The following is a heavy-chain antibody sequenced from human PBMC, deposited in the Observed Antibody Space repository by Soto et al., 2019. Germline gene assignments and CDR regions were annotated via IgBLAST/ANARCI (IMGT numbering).Heavy chain of an antibody. Sequence: QVQLVESGGGGVQPGRSLRLSCAASGFTFSSYAMHWVRQAPGKGLEWVAVISYDGSNKYYADSVKGRFTISRDNSKNTLYLQMNSLRLEDTAVYYCARPLWRDDYNWGYFDLWGRGTLVTVSS. J-gene: IGHJ2*01. CDR2: ISYDGSNK. V-gene: IGHV3-30-3*01. D-gene: IGHD4-4*01. CDR3: ARPLWRDDYNWGYFDL. CDR1: GFTFSSYA.